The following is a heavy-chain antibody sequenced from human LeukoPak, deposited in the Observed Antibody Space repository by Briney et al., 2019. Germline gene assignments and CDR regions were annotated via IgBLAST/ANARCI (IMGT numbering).Heavy chain of an antibody. CDR2: IKQDGSEK. V-gene: IGHV3-7*01. CDR3: ARDQSSSWSNGMDV. D-gene: IGHD6-13*01. CDR1: GFTFSSYW. Sequence: GGSLRLSCAASGFTFSSYWMSWVRQAPGKGLEWVANIKQDGSEKYYVDSVKGRFTISRDNAKNSLYLQMNSLRAEDTAVYYCARDQSSSWSNGMDVWGQGTTVTVSS. J-gene: IGHJ6*02.